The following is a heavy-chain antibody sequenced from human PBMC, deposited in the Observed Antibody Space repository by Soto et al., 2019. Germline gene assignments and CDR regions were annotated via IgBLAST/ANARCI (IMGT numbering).Heavy chain of an antibody. V-gene: IGHV3-30-3*01. CDR1: GFTFSSYA. CDR3: AREDFGGMDV. CDR2: ISYDGSNK. J-gene: IGHJ6*02. Sequence: ESGGGVVQPGRSLRLSCAASGFTFSSYAMHWVRQAPGKGLEWVAVISYDGSNKYYADSVKGRFTISRDNSKNTLYLQMNSLRAEDTAVYYCAREDFGGMDVWGQGTTVTVSS. D-gene: IGHD3-10*01.